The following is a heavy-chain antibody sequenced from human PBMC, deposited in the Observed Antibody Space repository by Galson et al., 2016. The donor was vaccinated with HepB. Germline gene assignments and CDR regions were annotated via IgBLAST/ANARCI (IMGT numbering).Heavy chain of an antibody. Sequence: SVKVSCKASGYTFTSYYMHWVRQAPGQGLEWMGIINPSGGTTAYAQKFQGRVTMTWDTFTSTVYMELRSMGSEDTAIYYCARDQGFGEDNWGQGTLVTVSS. J-gene: IGHJ4*02. CDR1: GYTFTSYY. CDR2: INPSGGTT. CDR3: ARDQGFGEDN. D-gene: IGHD3-10*01. V-gene: IGHV1-46*01.